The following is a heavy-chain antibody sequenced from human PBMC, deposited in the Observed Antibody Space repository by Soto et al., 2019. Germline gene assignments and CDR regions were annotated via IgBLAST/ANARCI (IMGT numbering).Heavy chain of an antibody. J-gene: IGHJ4*02. CDR2: INAGNGNT. D-gene: IGHD3-16*01. V-gene: IGHV1-3*01. Sequence: QVQLVQSGAEVKKPGASVKVSCKASGYTFTSYAMHWVRQAPGQRLEWMGWINAGNGNTKYSQKFQGRVTITRDTSASTAYMELSSLRSEDTAVYYCARVHDDYIWGSRYFDYWGQGTLVTVSS. CDR3: ARVHDDYIWGSRYFDY. CDR1: GYTFTSYA.